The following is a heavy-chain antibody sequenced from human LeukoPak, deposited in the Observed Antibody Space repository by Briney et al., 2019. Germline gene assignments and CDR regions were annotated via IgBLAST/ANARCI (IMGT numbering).Heavy chain of an antibody. CDR3: ASVVEMATISA. J-gene: IGHJ5*02. V-gene: IGHV3-48*03. Sequence: GGSLRLSCAASGFTFSSYEMNWVRQAPGKGLEWVSYISSSGSTIYYAGSVKGRFTISRDNAKNSLYLQMNSLRAEDTAVYYCASVVEMATISAWGQGTLVTVSS. CDR1: GFTFSSYE. CDR2: ISSSGSTI. D-gene: IGHD5-24*01.